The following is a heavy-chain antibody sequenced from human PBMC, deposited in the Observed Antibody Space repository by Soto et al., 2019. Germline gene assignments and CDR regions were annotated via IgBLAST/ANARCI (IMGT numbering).Heavy chain of an antibody. CDR1: GGTFSSYA. CDR2: IIPIFGTA. Sequence: SVKVSCKASGGTFSSYAISWVRQAPGQGLEWMGGIIPIFGTANYAQKFQGRVTITADESTSTAYMELSSLRSEDTAVYYCARDGVDTAMNHYYYGTDVWGQGTTVTVSS. V-gene: IGHV1-69*13. J-gene: IGHJ6*02. CDR3: ARDGVDTAMNHYYYGTDV. D-gene: IGHD5-18*01.